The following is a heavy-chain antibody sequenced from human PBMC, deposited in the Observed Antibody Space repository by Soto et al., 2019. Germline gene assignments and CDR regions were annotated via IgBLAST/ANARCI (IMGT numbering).Heavy chain of an antibody. V-gene: IGHV3-48*03. J-gene: IGHJ4*02. D-gene: IGHD6-19*01. Sequence: LRLSFAASGXTFSIHEMNWVRQAPGKGLEWVSYISSIGVATYYADSVKGRFTISRDNAKNSLYLQMNSLRAEDTAVYYCAREGRVGGIDYWGQGTPVTVSS. CDR2: ISSIGVAT. CDR3: AREGRVGGIDY. CDR1: GXTFSIHE.